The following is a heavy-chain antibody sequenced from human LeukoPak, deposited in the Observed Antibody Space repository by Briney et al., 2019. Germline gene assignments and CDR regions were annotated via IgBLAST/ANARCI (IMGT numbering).Heavy chain of an antibody. Sequence: PSETLSLTCAVYGGSFSGYYWSWIRQPPGKGLEWIGEINNSGSTNYNPSLKSRVTISVDTSKNQFSLKLSSVTAADTAVYYCARAPRVALATPFDYWGQGTLVTVSS. J-gene: IGHJ4*02. CDR3: ARAPRVALATPFDY. D-gene: IGHD2-21*01. CDR1: GGSFSGYY. V-gene: IGHV4-34*01. CDR2: INNSGST.